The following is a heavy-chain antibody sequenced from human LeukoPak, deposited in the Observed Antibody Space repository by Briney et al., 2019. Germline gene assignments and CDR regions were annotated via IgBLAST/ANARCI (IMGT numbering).Heavy chain of an antibody. CDR3: ASGDIVVVPAAQSFDY. CDR2: FYYSGST. D-gene: IGHD2-2*01. Sequence: SETLSLTCTVSGGSISSNIYYWGWIRQPPGKGLEWIGSFYYSGSTYYNPSLKSRVTISVDTSKNQFSPKLNSVTAADTAVYYCASGDIVVVPAAQSFDYWGQGTLVTVSS. J-gene: IGHJ4*02. CDR1: GGSISSNIYY. V-gene: IGHV4-39*01.